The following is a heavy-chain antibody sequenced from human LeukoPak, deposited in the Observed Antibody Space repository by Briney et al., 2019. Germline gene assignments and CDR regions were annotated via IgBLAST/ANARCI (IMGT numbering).Heavy chain of an antibody. CDR2: IYYSGST. J-gene: IGHJ4*02. Sequence: SETLSLTCTVSGGSISSSSFYWGWIRQPPGKGLEWIGSIYYSGSTYYNPSLKSRVTISVDTSKNQFSLNLNSVTAADTALYYCARHGGSSGWYHFDYWGQGTLVTVSS. CDR3: ARHGGSSGWYHFDY. CDR1: GGSISSSSFY. V-gene: IGHV4-39*01. D-gene: IGHD6-13*01.